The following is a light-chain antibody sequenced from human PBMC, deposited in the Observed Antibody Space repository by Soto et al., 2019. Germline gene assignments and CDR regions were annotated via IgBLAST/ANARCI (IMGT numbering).Light chain of an antibody. J-gene: IGLJ3*02. CDR2: LNSDGSH. CDR1: SGHSSYA. V-gene: IGLV4-69*01. Sequence: QLVLTQSPSASASLGASVKLTCTLSSGHSSYAIAWHQQQPEKGPRYLMKLNSDGSHSKGDGIPDRFSGSSSGAERYLTISGPQSEDEADYYCQTWGTGIWVFGGGTKLTVL. CDR3: QTWGTGIWV.